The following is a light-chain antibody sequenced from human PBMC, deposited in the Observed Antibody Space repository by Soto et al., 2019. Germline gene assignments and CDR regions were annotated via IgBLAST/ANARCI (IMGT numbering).Light chain of an antibody. CDR3: QQYGSAPLT. Sequence: EIVLTQSPGTLSLSPGERATLSCRASQSVSSAYLAWYQQKPGQTPKVLIYRASSRATGIPDRFSGSGSGTDFTLTISRLDPEELAVDYCQQYGSAPLTFGGGTKWEIK. V-gene: IGKV3-20*01. J-gene: IGKJ4*02. CDR2: RAS. CDR1: QSVSSAY.